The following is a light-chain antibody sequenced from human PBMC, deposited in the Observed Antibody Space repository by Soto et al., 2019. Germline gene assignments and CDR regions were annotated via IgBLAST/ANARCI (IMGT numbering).Light chain of an antibody. V-gene: IGKV3D-15*01. CDR2: GAY. Sequence: EIVITQSPATLSVSPAERATLSCRASQSVSSNLAWYQPKPGQAPRLLIYGAYSRATGIPDRFSGSGSGTEFTLTISSLQSEDFAVYYCQQYNNWPRTVGQGTRLEI. J-gene: IGKJ5*01. CDR3: QQYNNWPRT. CDR1: QSVSSN.